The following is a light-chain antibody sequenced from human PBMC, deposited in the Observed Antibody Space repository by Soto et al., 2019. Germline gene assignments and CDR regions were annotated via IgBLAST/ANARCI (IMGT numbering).Light chain of an antibody. Sequence: SVLQLTPATPSLSPGGRARLSCRSRQSESSNIDLYQQKPGQAPRPLIYVASSRATAIPARFSGSGSGTDFPLTISSLEPEDLAVYYCQQRSNWPPWKIGQGTKVDIK. CDR3: QQRSNWPPWK. J-gene: IGKJ1*01. CDR1: QSESSN. V-gene: IGKV3-11*01. CDR2: VAS.